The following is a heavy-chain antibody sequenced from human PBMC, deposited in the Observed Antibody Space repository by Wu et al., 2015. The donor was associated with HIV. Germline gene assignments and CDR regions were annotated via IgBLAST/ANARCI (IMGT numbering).Heavy chain of an antibody. J-gene: IGHJ3*02. D-gene: IGHD3-22*01. CDR1: GYTFPKYG. V-gene: IGHV1-18*01. CDR2: ISTYNGNT. CDR3: ARVTTYYYDSSGYYSEGAFDI. Sequence: HVQLMQSGAEVKKPGASVMVSCKASGYTFPKYGISWVRQAPGQGLEWMGWISTYNGNTNYAQRVQGRIIMTTDTSTSTAYMELRNLRSDDTAVYYCARVTTYYYDSSGYYSEGAFDIWGQGTMVTVSS.